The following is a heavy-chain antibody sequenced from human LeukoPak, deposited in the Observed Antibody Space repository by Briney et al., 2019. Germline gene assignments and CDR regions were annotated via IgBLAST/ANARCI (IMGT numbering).Heavy chain of an antibody. J-gene: IGHJ3*02. Sequence: GGSLRLSCAASGFTFSDYYMSWIRQAPGKGLEWVSYISSSGSTIYYADSVKGRFTISRDNAKNSLYLQMNSLRAEDTAVYYCARHEGSYFNDAFDIWGQGTMVTVSS. D-gene: IGHD1-26*01. CDR1: GFTFSDYY. CDR3: ARHEGSYFNDAFDI. V-gene: IGHV3-11*04. CDR2: ISSSGSTI.